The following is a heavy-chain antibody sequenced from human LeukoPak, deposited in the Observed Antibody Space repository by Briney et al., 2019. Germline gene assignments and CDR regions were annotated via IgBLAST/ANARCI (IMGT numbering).Heavy chain of an antibody. V-gene: IGHV4-39*07. CDR2: IYYNDNT. J-gene: IGHJ4*02. D-gene: IGHD4-17*01. CDR3: ARGLTVTTDPLDY. CDR1: GGSISSSYF. Sequence: SESLSLTCTVSGGSISSSYFWGWIRQPPGKGLEWIGSIYYNDNTYYNPSLKSGVTISLDTSKNQFSLKLSSVTAADTAVYYCARGLTVTTDPLDYWGQGTLVTVSS.